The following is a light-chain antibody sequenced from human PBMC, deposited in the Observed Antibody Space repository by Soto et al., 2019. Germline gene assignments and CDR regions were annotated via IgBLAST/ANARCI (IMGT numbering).Light chain of an antibody. Sequence: KMAQSRSCLSTSVGDNVTITWRSSQSIRKYLNWYQQKPPKAPKLLIYTASRLHSGVPSRFSGSGSETDFTLTINNLQPEDFATYYCQQSYISPPTTFGQGTRLEIK. CDR2: TAS. J-gene: IGKJ5*01. CDR1: QSIRKY. CDR3: QQSYISPPTT. V-gene: IGKV1-39*01.